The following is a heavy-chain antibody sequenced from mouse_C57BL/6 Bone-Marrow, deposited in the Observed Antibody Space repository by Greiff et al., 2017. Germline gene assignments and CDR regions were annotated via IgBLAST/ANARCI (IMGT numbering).Heavy chain of an antibody. D-gene: IGHD1-1*01. CDR1: GYTFTSYW. J-gene: IGHJ2*01. Sequence: VQLQESGAELAKPGASVKLSCKASGYTFTSYWMHWVKQRPGQGLEWIGHINPSSGYTKYNQKFKDKATLTADKSSSTAYMQLSSLTYADSSVYYCARSRRPYYYFDYWGQGTTLTVSS. CDR3: ARSRRPYYYFDY. V-gene: IGHV1-7*01. CDR2: INPSSGYT.